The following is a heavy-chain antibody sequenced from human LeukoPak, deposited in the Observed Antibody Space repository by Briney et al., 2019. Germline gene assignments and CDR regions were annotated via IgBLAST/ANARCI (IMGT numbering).Heavy chain of an antibody. CDR1: GFTFSDYY. Sequence: PGGSLRLSCAASGFTFSDYYMSWIRQAPGKGLEWVSYISSSGSTIYYADSVKGRFTISRDNAKNSLYLQMNSLRAEDTAVYYCAGFATSTVTTFTYYYYGMDVWGQGTTVTVSS. J-gene: IGHJ6*02. CDR2: ISSSGSTI. D-gene: IGHD4-17*01. V-gene: IGHV3-11*01. CDR3: AGFATSTVTTFTYYYYGMDV.